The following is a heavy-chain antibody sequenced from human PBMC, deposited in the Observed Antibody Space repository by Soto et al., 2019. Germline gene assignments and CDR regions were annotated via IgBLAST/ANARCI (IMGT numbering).Heavy chain of an antibody. V-gene: IGHV3-21*01. CDR1: GFTFSSYS. Sequence: GGSLRLSCAASGFTFSSYSMNWVRQAPGKGLEWVSSISSSSSYIYYADSVKGRFTISRDNAKNSLYLQMNSLRAEDTAVYYCARDLGFRGYDILTGHYYYYYMDVWGKGTTVTVSS. D-gene: IGHD3-9*01. CDR2: ISSSSSYI. J-gene: IGHJ6*03. CDR3: ARDLGFRGYDILTGHYYYYYMDV.